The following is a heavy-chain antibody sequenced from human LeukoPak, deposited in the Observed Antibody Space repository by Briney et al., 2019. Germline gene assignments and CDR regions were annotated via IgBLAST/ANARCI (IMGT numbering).Heavy chain of an antibody. J-gene: IGHJ3*02. CDR2: ISYDGSNK. D-gene: IGHD5-12*01. V-gene: IGHV3-30*18. CDR1: GFTFSSYG. CDR3: AKDFEWLRSSGTAAFDI. Sequence: GGSLRLSCAASGFTFSSYGMHWVRQAPGKGLEWVAVISYDGSNKYYADSVKGRFTISRDNSKNTLYLQMNSLRAEDTAVYYCAKDFEWLRSSGTAAFDIWGQGTMVTVSS.